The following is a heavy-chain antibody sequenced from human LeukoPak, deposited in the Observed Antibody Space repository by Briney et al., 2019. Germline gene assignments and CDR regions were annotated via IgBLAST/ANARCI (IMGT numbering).Heavy chain of an antibody. CDR2: TRDKARGYTT. Sequence: GGSLRLSCAASGVTLSDHHMDWVRQAPGKGLEWVGRTRDKARGYTTEYAASVKGRFTISRDDSKTLVYLQMNSLRAEDTAVYYCARDDSGAGGTPVLAYWGQGTLVTVSS. CDR1: GVTLSDHH. CDR3: ARDDSGAGGTPVLAY. D-gene: IGHD6-13*01. V-gene: IGHV3-72*01. J-gene: IGHJ4*02.